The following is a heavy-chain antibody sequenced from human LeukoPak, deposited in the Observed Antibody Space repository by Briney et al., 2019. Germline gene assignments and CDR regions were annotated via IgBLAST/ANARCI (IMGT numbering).Heavy chain of an antibody. V-gene: IGHV3-7*01. D-gene: IGHD2-2*01. J-gene: IGHJ6*03. CDR2: IKQDGSEK. CDR1: GFTFSSYW. Sequence: SGGSLRLSCAASGFTFSSYWMSWVRQAPGKGLEWVANIKQDGSEKYYVDSVEGRFTISRDNAKNSLYLQMNSLRAEDTAVYYCARVGSPDIVVVPAATKRSYYYYYMDVWGKGTTVTVSS. CDR3: ARVGSPDIVVVPAATKRSYYYYYMDV.